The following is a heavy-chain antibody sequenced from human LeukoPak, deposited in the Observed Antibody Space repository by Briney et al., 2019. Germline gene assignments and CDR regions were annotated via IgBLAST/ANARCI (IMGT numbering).Heavy chain of an antibody. CDR1: GGSISSGGYY. D-gene: IGHD5-12*01. Sequence: SQTLSLTCTVSGGSISSGGYYWSWIRQPPGKGLEWIGYIYHSGSTYYNPSLKSRVTISVDTSKNQFSLKLSSVTAADTAVYYCARADFYSGYTTLPSYWGQGTLVTVSS. V-gene: IGHV4-30-2*01. CDR2: IYHSGST. J-gene: IGHJ4*02. CDR3: ARADFYSGYTTLPSY.